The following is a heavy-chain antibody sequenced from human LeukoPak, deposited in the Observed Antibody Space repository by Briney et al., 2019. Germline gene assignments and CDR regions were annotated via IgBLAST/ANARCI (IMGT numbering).Heavy chain of an antibody. Sequence: ASVKVSCKASGYTFTNYDINWVRQATGQGLEWMGWMNPNNGNAGYAQKFQDKVTMTRDTSISTAYMELSSLRSDDTAVYYCTRRANGRRYNWFDTWGQGTLVTVSS. V-gene: IGHV1-8*01. CDR2: MNPNNGNA. J-gene: IGHJ5*02. D-gene: IGHD2-8*01. CDR3: TRRANGRRYNWFDT. CDR1: GYTFTNYD.